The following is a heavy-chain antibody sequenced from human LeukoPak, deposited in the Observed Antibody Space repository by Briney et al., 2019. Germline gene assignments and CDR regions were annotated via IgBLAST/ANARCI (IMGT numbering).Heavy chain of an antibody. J-gene: IGHJ2*01. Sequence: GGSLRLSCAASGFTFSSFAMSWVRQAPGKGLEWVSAMSGSGGSTYYGDSVKGRFTISRDNSKNTLFLQMNSLRAEDTAVYYCAKTDLGSYPHWYFDLWGRGTLVTVSS. CDR1: GFTFSSFA. V-gene: IGHV3-23*01. CDR2: MSGSGGST. D-gene: IGHD3-16*02. CDR3: AKTDLGSYPHWYFDL.